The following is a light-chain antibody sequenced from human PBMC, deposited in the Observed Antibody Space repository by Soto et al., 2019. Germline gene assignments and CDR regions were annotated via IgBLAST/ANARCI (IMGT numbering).Light chain of an antibody. CDR2: DAS. Sequence: ESVLTQSPATRSLSPGETATLSSRASQSVSSYLAWYQQKPGQAPRLLIYDASNRATGIPARFSGSGSGTDFTLTISSLEPEDFAVYYCQQRSNWPRITFGQGTRLEI. V-gene: IGKV3-11*01. J-gene: IGKJ5*01. CDR1: QSVSSY. CDR3: QQRSNWPRIT.